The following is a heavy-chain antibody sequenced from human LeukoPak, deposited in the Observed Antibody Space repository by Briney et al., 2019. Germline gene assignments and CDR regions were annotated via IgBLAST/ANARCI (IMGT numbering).Heavy chain of an antibody. CDR1: GFTFSSYS. Sequence: GGSLRLSCAASGFTFSSYSMNWVRQAPGKGLEWVSSISSSSSYIYYADSVKGRFTISRDNAKNSLYLQMNSLRVEDTAVYYCVRGDATNLDHWGQGTLVTVSS. CDR3: VRGDATNLDH. J-gene: IGHJ4*02. V-gene: IGHV3-21*01. CDR2: ISSSSSYI. D-gene: IGHD1-14*01.